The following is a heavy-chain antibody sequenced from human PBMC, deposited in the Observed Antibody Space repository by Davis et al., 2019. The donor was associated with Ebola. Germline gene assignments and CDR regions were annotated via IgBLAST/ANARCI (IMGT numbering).Heavy chain of an antibody. CDR3: AREDIVLVVYQAYNWFDP. D-gene: IGHD2-8*02. J-gene: IGHJ5*02. Sequence: PGGSLRLSCAASGFTFSSYWMHWVRQAPGKGLEWVANIKQDGSEKYYVDSVKGRFTISRDNAKNSLYLQMNSLRAEDTAVYYCAREDIVLVVYQAYNWFDPWGQGTLVTVSS. CDR2: IKQDGSEK. CDR1: GFTFSSYW. V-gene: IGHV3-7*01.